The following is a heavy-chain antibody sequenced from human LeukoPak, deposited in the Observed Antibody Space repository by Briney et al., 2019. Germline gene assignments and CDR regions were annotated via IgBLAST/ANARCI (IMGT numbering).Heavy chain of an antibody. CDR1: GGSFSGYY. D-gene: IGHD3-22*01. CDR2: INHSGST. V-gene: IGHV4-34*01. CDR3: ARGYYDSSSYYYYFDY. Sequence: ETLSLTCAVYGGSFSGYYWSWIRQPPGKGLEWIGEINHSGSTNYNPSLKSRVTISVDTSKNQFSLKLSSVTAADTAVYYCARGYYDSSSYYYYFDYWGQGTLVTVSS. J-gene: IGHJ4*02.